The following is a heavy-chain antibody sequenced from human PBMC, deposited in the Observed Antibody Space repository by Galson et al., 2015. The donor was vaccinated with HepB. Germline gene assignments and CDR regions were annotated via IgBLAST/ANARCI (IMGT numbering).Heavy chain of an antibody. V-gene: IGHV3-30*04. CDR3: AREGKGLGSGCLDY. CDR1: GFTFSSYA. D-gene: IGHD6-19*01. CDR2: ISYDGSNK. Sequence: SLRLSCAASGFTFSSYAMHWVRQAPGKGLEWVAVISYDGSNKYYADSVKGRFTISRDNPKNTLYLQMNSLRAEDTAVYYCAREGKGLGSGCLDYWGQGTLVTVSS. J-gene: IGHJ4*02.